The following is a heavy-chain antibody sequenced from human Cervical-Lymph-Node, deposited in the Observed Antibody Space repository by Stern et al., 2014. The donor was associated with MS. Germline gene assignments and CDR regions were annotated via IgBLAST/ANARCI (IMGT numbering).Heavy chain of an antibody. D-gene: IGHD3-10*01. CDR1: GGSISSSTYY. J-gene: IGHJ6*02. CDR2: IYPSGVT. V-gene: IGHV4-39*07. CDR3: ARAPTGLGFGGSLFYGMDV. Sequence: QLQLQESGPGLVKPSETLSLTCTVSGGSISSSTYYWAWIRQPPGKGLEWIGRIYPSGVTNYNPSLKSRVTMSVDMSRNQFSLNLRSATGADTAMYYCARAPTGLGFGGSLFYGMDVWGQGTTVTVSS.